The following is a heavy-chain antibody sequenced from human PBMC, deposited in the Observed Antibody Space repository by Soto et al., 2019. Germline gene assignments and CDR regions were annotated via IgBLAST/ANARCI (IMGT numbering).Heavy chain of an antibody. CDR3: ARAYDVLTIRHYYYYGMDD. Sequence: ASVKVSCKASGYTFTSYGISWVRQAPGQGLEWMGWISAYNGNTNYAQKLQGRVTMTTDTSTSTAYMELRSLRSDDTAVYYCARAYDVLTIRHYYYYGMDDWGQGTTVTVS. D-gene: IGHD3-9*01. J-gene: IGHJ6*02. CDR2: ISAYNGNT. V-gene: IGHV1-18*04. CDR1: GYTFTSYG.